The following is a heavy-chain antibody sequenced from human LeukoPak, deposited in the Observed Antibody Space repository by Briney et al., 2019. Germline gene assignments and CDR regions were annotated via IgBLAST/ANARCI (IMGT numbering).Heavy chain of an antibody. CDR2: ISWSGSTT. V-gene: IGHV3-9*01. D-gene: IGHD3-16*01. J-gene: IGHJ6*02. CDR1: GFRFDDYG. Sequence: GGSLRLSCGVSGFRFDDYGMHWVRQAPGKGLEWVSGISWSGSTTGYADSVKGRFTISRDSAKNSLYLQMDSLRVEDTGLYYCAKDESTGGFAPGYFYGMSVWGQGTTVTVSS. CDR3: AKDESTGGFAPGYFYGMSV.